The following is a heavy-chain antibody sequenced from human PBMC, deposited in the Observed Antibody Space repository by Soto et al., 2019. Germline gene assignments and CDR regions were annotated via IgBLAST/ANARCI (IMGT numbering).Heavy chain of an antibody. CDR3: ARDLGCRSWIDY. V-gene: IGHV3-66*01. CDR1: GFTVSSNY. J-gene: IGHJ4*02. CDR2: IYSGGST. D-gene: IGHD6-13*01. Sequence: EVQLVESGGGLVQPGGSLRLSCAASGFTVSSNYMRWVRQAPGKGLEWVSVIYSGGSTYYADSVKGRFTISRDNSKNTLDLQISSLRVEDTAVHYCARDLGCRSWIDYWGQGPQVTVSS.